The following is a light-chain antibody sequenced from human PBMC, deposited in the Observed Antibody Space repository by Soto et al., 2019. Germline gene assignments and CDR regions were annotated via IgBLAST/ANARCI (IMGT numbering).Light chain of an antibody. CDR3: QQSET. J-gene: IGKJ1*01. CDR2: GAS. CDR1: QSVSSSH. V-gene: IGKV3-20*01. Sequence: EIVLTQSPGTLSLSPGERATLSCRASQSVSSSHLAWYQQKPGQAPRLLIYGASSRATGIPNRFSGSGSGTDFTLTINRLEPEDFAVYYCQQSETFGQGTKVEVK.